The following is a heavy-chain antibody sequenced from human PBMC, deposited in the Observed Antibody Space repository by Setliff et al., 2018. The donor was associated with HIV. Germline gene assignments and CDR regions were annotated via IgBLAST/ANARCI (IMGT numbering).Heavy chain of an antibody. Sequence: KTSETLSLTCAVYGGSFSGYYWTWIRQTPGKGLEWIGEINHSGRTNYNPSLKSRVTISVDTSRNECSLKLTSVTAADTAVYYCARKPDSRNWFDPWGQGTLVTVSS. CDR1: GGSFSGYY. V-gene: IGHV4-34*01. CDR2: INHSGRT. CDR3: ARKPDSRNWFDP. J-gene: IGHJ5*02.